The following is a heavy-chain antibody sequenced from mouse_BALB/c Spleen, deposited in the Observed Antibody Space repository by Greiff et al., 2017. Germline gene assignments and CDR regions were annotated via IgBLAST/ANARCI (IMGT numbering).Heavy chain of an antibody. CDR2: IDPANGNT. V-gene: IGHV14-3*02. CDR3: AKGEWLLRFAMDY. D-gene: IGHD2-3*01. J-gene: IGHJ4*01. Sequence: EVQRVESGAELVKPGASVKLSCTASGFNIKDTYMHWVKQRPEQGLEWIGRIDPANGNTKYDPKFQGKATITADTSSNTAYLQLSSLTSEDTAVYYCAKGEWLLRFAMDYWGQGTSVTVSS. CDR1: GFNIKDTY.